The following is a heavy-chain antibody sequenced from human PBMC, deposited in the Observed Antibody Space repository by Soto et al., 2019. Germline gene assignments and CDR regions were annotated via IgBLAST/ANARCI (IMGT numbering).Heavy chain of an antibody. Sequence: ASVKVSCKASGYTFTSYAMHWVRQAPGQRLEWMGWISAYNGNTNYAQKLQGRVTMTTDTSTSTAYMELRSLRSDDTAVYYCARADSPSDPPDYWGQGTLVTVSS. V-gene: IGHV1-18*01. CDR2: ISAYNGNT. CDR1: GYTFTSYA. CDR3: ARADSPSDPPDY. J-gene: IGHJ4*02.